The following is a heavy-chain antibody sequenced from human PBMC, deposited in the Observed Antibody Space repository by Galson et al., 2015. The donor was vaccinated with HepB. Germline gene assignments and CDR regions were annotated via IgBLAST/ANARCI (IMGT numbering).Heavy chain of an antibody. D-gene: IGHD3-10*01. CDR2: IGVYNDDT. CDR1: GYTFPSYG. V-gene: IGHV1-18*04. Sequence: SVKVSCKASGYTFPSYGINWVRQAPGQGLEWMGWIGVYNDDTDYAQKFQGRLTLTTDTSTNTAYMELRSLRSDDTAVYYCARGGLWFGEDYYYYGMDVWGPGTAVTVSS. CDR3: ARGGLWFGEDYYYYGMDV. J-gene: IGHJ6*02.